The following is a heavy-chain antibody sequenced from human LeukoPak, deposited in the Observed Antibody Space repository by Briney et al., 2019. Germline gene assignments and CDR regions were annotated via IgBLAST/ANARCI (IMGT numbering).Heavy chain of an antibody. D-gene: IGHD3-10*01. V-gene: IGHV4-38-2*02. Sequence: SETLSLTCTVSGYSISSGYYWGFIRQPPGKGLEWIGTVHHNGNTSYNPSLKSRVIMSVDTSNNHFSLKLISVTAADTAVYYCGRQGGYYGSGSYGDVWGQGTTVTVSS. J-gene: IGHJ6*02. CDR2: VHHNGNT. CDR1: GYSISSGYY. CDR3: GRQGGYYGSGSYGDV.